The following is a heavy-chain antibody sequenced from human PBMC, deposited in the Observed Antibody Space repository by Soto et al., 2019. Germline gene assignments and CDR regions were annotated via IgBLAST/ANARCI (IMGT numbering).Heavy chain of an antibody. D-gene: IGHD2-15*01. CDR1: GFSFSSYW. V-gene: IGHV3-74*01. Sequence: EVQLVESGGGLVQPGGSLRLSCAASGFSFSSYWMHWLRQVPGKGLVWVSRINGDGDYTNYADSVKGRFTISRDNAKNTTYLQMNSLRAEDTAGYYCARERGGYSSDFWGQGTLVTVSS. CDR2: INGDGDYT. J-gene: IGHJ4*02. CDR3: ARERGGYSSDF.